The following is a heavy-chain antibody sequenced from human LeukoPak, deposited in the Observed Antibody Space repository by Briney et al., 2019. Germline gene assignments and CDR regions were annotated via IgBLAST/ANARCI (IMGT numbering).Heavy chain of an antibody. V-gene: IGHV4-34*01. Sequence: PSETLSLTCAVYGGSFSGYYWSWIRQPPGEGLEWIGEINHSGSTNYNPSLKSRVTISVDTSKNQFSLKLSFVTAADTAVYYCARDSSWHESDYWGQGTLVTVSS. J-gene: IGHJ4*02. CDR2: INHSGST. D-gene: IGHD6-13*01. CDR3: ARDSSWHESDY. CDR1: GGSFSGYY.